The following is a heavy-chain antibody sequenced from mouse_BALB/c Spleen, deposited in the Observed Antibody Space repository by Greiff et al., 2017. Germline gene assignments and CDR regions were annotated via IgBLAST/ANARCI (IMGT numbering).Heavy chain of an antibody. CDR3: ARHDYDRGVFAY. CDR2: IWSDGST. CDR1: GFSLTSYG. Sequence: VKLVESGPDLVAPSQSLSITCTVSGFSLTSYGVHWVRQPPGKGLEWLVVIWSDGSTTYNSALKSRLSISKDNSKSQVFLKMNSLQTDDTAMYYCARHDYDRGVFAYWGQGTLVTVSA. V-gene: IGHV2-6-2*01. D-gene: IGHD2-4*01. J-gene: IGHJ3*01.